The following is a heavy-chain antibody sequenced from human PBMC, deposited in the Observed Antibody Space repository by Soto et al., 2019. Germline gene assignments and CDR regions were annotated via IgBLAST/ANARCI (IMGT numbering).Heavy chain of an antibody. CDR3: VREDCSSHLCQSSEDSYYGMDV. V-gene: IGHV3-33*01. CDR2: IWYDGVNR. CDR1: GFTFSNFG. Sequence: QVQLVESGGGVVQPGRSLRLSCEASGFTFSNFGMHWVRQAPGRGLEWVANIWYDGVNRYYADSVRGRFTVSRDNSKNTLYLERNSLRAADTAVYFCVREDCSSHLCQSSEDSYYGMDVWGQGTTVTVSS. J-gene: IGHJ6*02. D-gene: IGHD2-2*01.